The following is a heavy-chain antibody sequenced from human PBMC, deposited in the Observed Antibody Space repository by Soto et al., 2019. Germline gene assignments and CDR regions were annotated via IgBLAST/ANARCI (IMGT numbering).Heavy chain of an antibody. Sequence: SETLSLTCTVSGGSISSYYWSWIRQPAGKGLEWIGRIYTSGSTNYNPSLRSRVTMSVDTSKNQFSLKLSSVTAADTAVYYCARDRGYYDSSGYYHRVGYYYYGMDVWGQGTTVTVSS. CDR3: ARDRGYYDSSGYYHRVGYYYYGMDV. CDR1: GGSISSYY. J-gene: IGHJ6*02. D-gene: IGHD3-22*01. V-gene: IGHV4-4*07. CDR2: IYTSGST.